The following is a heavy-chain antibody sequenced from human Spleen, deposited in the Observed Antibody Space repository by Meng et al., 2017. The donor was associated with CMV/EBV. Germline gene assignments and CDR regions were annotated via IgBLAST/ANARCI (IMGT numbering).Heavy chain of an antibody. D-gene: IGHD6-6*01. V-gene: IGHV3-21*01. Sequence: GRSLRLSCAASGSTFSDYNMNWVRRAPGKGLEWFSSTRSSSPYMHYADSVKGRFTISRDNAKNSLYLQMNSLRAEETAVYYCARDRGIAPRSKYGRVIGYGMDVWGQGTTVTVSS. J-gene: IGHJ6*02. CDR1: GSTFSDYN. CDR2: TRSSSPYM. CDR3: ARDRGIAPRSKYGRVIGYGMDV.